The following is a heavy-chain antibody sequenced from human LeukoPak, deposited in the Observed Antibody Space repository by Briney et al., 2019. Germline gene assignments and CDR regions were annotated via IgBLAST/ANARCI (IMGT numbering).Heavy chain of an antibody. Sequence: GESLKISCKGSGYSFTKFWIGWVRQMPGKGLEWMGIIYPGDSDTRYSPSFQGQVTISADKSISTAYLQWSSLKASDSAMYYCARRSAGYGIDYWGQGSLVTVSS. CDR3: ARRSAGYGIDY. J-gene: IGHJ4*02. D-gene: IGHD2-15*01. CDR1: GYSFTKFW. V-gene: IGHV5-51*01. CDR2: IYPGDSDT.